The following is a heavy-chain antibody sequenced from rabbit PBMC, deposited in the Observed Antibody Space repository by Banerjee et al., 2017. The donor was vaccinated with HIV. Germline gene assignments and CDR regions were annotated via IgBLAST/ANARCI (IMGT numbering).Heavy chain of an antibody. D-gene: IGHD2-1*01. CDR3: ARPYGAYGDAFNL. J-gene: IGHJ4*01. CDR1: GFSFSSSDY. Sequence: QSLEESGGGLVQPEGSLTLTCKASGFSFSSSDYICWVRQAPGKGLEWISCIAGSSDSTWYASWAKGRFAISKASSTMVTLQLNSLTAADTATYFCARPYGAYGDAFNLWGPGTLVTVS. V-gene: IGHV1S40*01. CDR2: IAGSSDST.